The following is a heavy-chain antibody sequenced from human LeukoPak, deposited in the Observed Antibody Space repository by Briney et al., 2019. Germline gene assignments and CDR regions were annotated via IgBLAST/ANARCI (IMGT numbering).Heavy chain of an antibody. CDR1: GFTFSSYG. V-gene: IGHV3-33*01. D-gene: IGHD5-18*01. Sequence: QPGRSLRLSCAASGFTFSSYGMHWVRQAPGKGLEWVAVIWYDGSNKYYADSVKGRFTISRDNSKNTLYLQMNSLRAEDTAVYYCARLDVADTAMVNFDYWGQGTLVTGSS. CDR3: ARLDVADTAMVNFDY. CDR2: IWYDGSNK. J-gene: IGHJ4*02.